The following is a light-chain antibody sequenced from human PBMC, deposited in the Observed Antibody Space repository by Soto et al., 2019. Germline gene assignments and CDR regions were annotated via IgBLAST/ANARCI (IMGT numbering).Light chain of an antibody. CDR1: QSISFY. V-gene: IGKV3-11*01. CDR2: DAS. CDR3: QQRSNWPT. Sequence: EIVLTQSPATLSLSPGERATLSCRASQSISFYLTWYPHKPGQAPRLLIYDASNRTTGIPARFSGSGYGTDFTLTISSLEPEDFAVYYCQQRSNWPTFRQGTRLEI. J-gene: IGKJ5*01.